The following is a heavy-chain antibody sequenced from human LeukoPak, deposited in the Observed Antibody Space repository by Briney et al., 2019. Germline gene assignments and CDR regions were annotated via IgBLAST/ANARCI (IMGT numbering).Heavy chain of an antibody. Sequence: SETLSLTCSVSGVFISSGGFYWNWIRQPPGKGLEWIGYIDSETTHYNPSLKSRVTISVDRSKNQFSLRLASVTAADTAVFYCARDWGKGEYYFDYWGQGTLVTVSS. J-gene: IGHJ4*02. CDR1: GVFISSGGFY. D-gene: IGHD3-16*01. CDR2: IDSETT. V-gene: IGHV4-30-2*01. CDR3: ARDWGKGEYYFDY.